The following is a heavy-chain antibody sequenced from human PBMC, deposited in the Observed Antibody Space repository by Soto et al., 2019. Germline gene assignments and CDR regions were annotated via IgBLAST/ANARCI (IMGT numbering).Heavy chain of an antibody. Sequence: GASVKVSCKASGYTFQTYDIVWVRQATGQGLEWMGWVTPNSGGTMYAQNFQGRVTMTRDTSINTAYMELNSLRAEDTAVYYCAKEFGSGGSFDYWGQGTLVTVSS. J-gene: IGHJ4*02. D-gene: IGHD2-15*01. V-gene: IGHV1-8*02. CDR2: VTPNSGGT. CDR1: GYTFQTYD. CDR3: AKEFGSGGSFDY.